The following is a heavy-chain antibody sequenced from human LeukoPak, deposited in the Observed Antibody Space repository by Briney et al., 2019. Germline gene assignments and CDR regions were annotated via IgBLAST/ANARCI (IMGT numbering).Heavy chain of an antibody. V-gene: IGHV3-48*02. J-gene: IGHJ4*02. CDR1: GFTFSSYS. D-gene: IGHD3-22*01. CDR3: ARWYYDSSGYPYFDY. CDR2: ISSSSTI. Sequence: PGGSLRLSCAASGFTFSSYSMNWVRQAPGKGLEWVSYISSSSTIYYADSVKGRFTISRDNAKNSLYLQMNSLRDEDTAVYYCARWYYDSSGYPYFDYWGQGTLVTVSS.